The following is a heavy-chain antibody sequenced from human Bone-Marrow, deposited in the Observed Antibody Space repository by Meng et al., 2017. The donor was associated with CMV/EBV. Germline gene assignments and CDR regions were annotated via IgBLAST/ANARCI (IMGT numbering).Heavy chain of an antibody. V-gene: IGHV4-39*07. CDR2: IYYSGST. CDR3: ARVSTARWRGAFDI. CDR1: GGSISSSSYY. D-gene: IGHD2-15*01. Sequence: SETLSLTCTVSGGSISSSSYYWGWIRQPPGKGLEWIGSIYYSGSTYYNPSLKSRVTISVDTSKNQFSLKLSSVTAADTAVYYCARVSTARWRGAFDIWGQGKMVTISS. J-gene: IGHJ3*02.